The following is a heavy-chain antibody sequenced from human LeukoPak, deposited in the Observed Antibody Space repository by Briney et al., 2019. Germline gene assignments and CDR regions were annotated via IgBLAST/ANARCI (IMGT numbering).Heavy chain of an antibody. J-gene: IGHJ6*03. CDR3: ARTGTGDYDFWSGYSPRRHYYYYMDV. CDR2: MNPNSGNT. CDR1: GYTFSNYD. V-gene: IGHV1-8*03. D-gene: IGHD3-3*01. Sequence: ASVKVSCKASGYTFSNYDINWVRQATGQGLEWMGWMNPNSGNTGYAQKFQGRVTITADESTSTAYMELSSLRSEDTAVYYCARTGTGDYDFWSGYSPRRHYYYYMDVWGKGTTVTVSS.